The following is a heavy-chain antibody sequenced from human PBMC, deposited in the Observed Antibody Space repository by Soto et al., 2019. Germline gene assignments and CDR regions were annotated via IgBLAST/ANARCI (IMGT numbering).Heavy chain of an antibody. Sequence: QVQLVQSGAEVKKPGASAKVSCKASGYIFTNHYIHWVRQAPGQGLEWMGIINPSGGSTKYLQKVQGRVTMTRDTSTSTVYMELSSLRSEDTDVYCCARADYYDSSGFYYDYWGQGTLVTVSS. CDR2: INPSGGST. CDR3: ARADYYDSSGFYYDY. J-gene: IGHJ4*02. V-gene: IGHV1-46*01. D-gene: IGHD3-22*01. CDR1: GYIFTNHY.